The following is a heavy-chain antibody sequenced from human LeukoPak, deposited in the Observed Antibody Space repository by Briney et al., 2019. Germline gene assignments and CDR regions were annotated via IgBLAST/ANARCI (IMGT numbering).Heavy chain of an antibody. D-gene: IGHD1-14*01. Sequence: SETLSLTCTVASGSISSSTYYWGWIRQPPGKGLEWIGSIHNSGTTYYNPSLKSRVTISVDTSKNQFSLKLSSVTAADTAVYYCASPMTRNRRSFDYWGQGTLVTVSS. CDR3: ASPMTRNRRSFDY. CDR2: IHNSGTT. CDR1: SGSISSSTYY. V-gene: IGHV4-39*07. J-gene: IGHJ4*02.